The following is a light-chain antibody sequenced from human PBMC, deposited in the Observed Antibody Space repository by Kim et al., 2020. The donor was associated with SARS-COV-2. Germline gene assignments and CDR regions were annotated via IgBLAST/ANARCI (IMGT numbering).Light chain of an antibody. CDR2: DVT. V-gene: IGLV2-8*01. CDR3: SSYAGSNNLV. CDR1: SIDVGGYNY. J-gene: IGLJ2*01. Sequence: GQSVTFSCTGTSIDVGGYNYVSWYQQHPGKAPKLMIYDVTKRPSGVPDRFSGSKSGNTASLTVSGLQAEDEADYYCSSYAGSNNLVFGGGTQLTVL.